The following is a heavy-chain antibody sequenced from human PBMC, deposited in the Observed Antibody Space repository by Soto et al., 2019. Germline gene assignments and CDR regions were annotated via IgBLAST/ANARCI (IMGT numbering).Heavy chain of an antibody. D-gene: IGHD2-2*01. J-gene: IGHJ4*02. CDR3: ACADSTPYYFDY. Sequence: QVQLQESGPGLVKPSETLSLTCIVSGDSVSSYDWSWIRQPPGRGLEWIGYISYSGSIKYNPSLESRVTMSVDTSKNQLSLKLNSVTAADTAVYYCACADSTPYYFDYWGQGTLVTVSS. V-gene: IGHV4-59*02. CDR2: ISYSGSI. CDR1: GDSVSSYD.